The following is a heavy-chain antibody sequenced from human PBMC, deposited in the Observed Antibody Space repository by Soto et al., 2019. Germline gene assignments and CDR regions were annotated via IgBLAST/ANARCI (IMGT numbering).Heavy chain of an antibody. J-gene: IGHJ3*02. CDR3: ARAGGYDAFDI. Sequence: GGSLRISCAASGFTFSSYEMNWVRQAPGKGLEWATYISSSGRTIYYAYSVKGRFNISRDNAKKALYLQMISLRAEDTAVYYCARAGGYDAFDIWGQGTMVTVSS. CDR2: ISSSGRTI. V-gene: IGHV3-48*03. D-gene: IGHD1-1*01. CDR1: GFTFSSYE.